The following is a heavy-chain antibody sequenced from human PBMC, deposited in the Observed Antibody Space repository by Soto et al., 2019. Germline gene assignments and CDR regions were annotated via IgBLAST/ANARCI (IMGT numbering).Heavy chain of an antibody. D-gene: IGHD1-1*01. J-gene: IGHJ4*02. CDR1: GGSISSSGSS. CDR2: IYYSGST. CDR3: ARHTSEGGTPSDS. V-gene: IGHV4-39*01. Sequence: QLQLQESGPGLVKPSETLSLTCTVSGGSISSSGSSWGWIRQPPGKGLEWIGIIYYSGSTSYNPSLKSRVTISLDTSKNQFSLKLSSVTAADTAVYYCARHTSEGGTPSDSWGQGTLVTVSS.